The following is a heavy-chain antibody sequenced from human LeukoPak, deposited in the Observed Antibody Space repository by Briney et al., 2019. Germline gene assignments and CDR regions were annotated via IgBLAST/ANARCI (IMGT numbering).Heavy chain of an antibody. CDR3: AKDRKIYGDYVEYFDY. D-gene: IGHD4-17*01. V-gene: IGHV3-21*04. CDR1: GFTFSSYS. CDR2: ISSSSSYI. J-gene: IGHJ4*02. Sequence: GGSLRLSCAASGFTFSSYSMNWVRQAPGKGLEWVSSISSSSSYIYYADSVKGRFTISRDNAKNSLYLQMNSLRAEDTAVYYCAKDRKIYGDYVEYFDYWGQGTLVTVSS.